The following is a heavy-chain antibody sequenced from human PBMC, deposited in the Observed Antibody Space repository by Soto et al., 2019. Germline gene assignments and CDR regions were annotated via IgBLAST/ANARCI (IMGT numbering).Heavy chain of an antibody. CDR2: ISHSGYSF. V-gene: IGHV3-11*01. CDR1: GFSFSDYY. Sequence: QVQLVESGGGLVKPGESLRVSCTASGFSFSDYYMSWIRQAPGKGLEWISYISHSGYSFYYADSVKGRFTIYRDNTKNSLFLQMDRLRAEDTAVYYCAREDLCTTGACLLLRRKTNYFDYWGPGTQVTVSS. D-gene: IGHD2-8*01. CDR3: AREDLCTTGACLLLRRKTNYFDY. J-gene: IGHJ4*02.